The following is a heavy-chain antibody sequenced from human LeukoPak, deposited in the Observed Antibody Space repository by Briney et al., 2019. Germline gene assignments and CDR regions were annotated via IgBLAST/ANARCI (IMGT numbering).Heavy chain of an antibody. D-gene: IGHD3-10*01. CDR2: IYSGGST. CDR1: GFTVSSNY. V-gene: IGHV3-53*01. Sequence: PGGSLRLSCAASGFTVSSNYMSWVRQAPGKGLEWVSVIYSGGSTYYADSVKGRFTISGDNSKNTLYLQMNSLRAEDTAVYYCASGRYGSGSYGDYWGQGTLVTVSS. CDR3: ASGRYGSGSYGDY. J-gene: IGHJ4*02.